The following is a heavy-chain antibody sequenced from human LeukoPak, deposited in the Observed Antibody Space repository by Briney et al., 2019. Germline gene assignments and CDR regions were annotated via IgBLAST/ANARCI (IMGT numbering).Heavy chain of an antibody. CDR2: IDYSGST. D-gene: IGHD6-13*01. V-gene: IGHV4-39*07. CDR3: ARASGSSWYERRLHAYYYYMDV. J-gene: IGHJ6*03. CDR1: GGSIISTTYY. Sequence: RPSETLSLTCTVSGGSIISTTYYWGWIRQPPGEGLEWIVSIDYSGSTYYNPSLKSRVTISVDTSKNQFSLNLSSVTAADTAVYSCARASGSSWYERRLHAYYYYMDVWGKGTTVTVSS.